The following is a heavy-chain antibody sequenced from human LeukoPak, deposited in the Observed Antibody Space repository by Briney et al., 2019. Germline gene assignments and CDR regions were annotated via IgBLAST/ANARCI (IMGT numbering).Heavy chain of an antibody. J-gene: IGHJ3*02. Sequence: ASVKVSCKASGYTFTSYAMHWVRQAPGQRLEWMGWINAGNGNTKYSQKFQGRVTITRDTSASTAYMELSSLRSEDTAVYYCARPPSIVVVAAGGDAFDIGGQGKMVTVSS. CDR1: GYTFTSYA. V-gene: IGHV1-3*01. D-gene: IGHD2-15*01. CDR3: ARPPSIVVVAAGGDAFDI. CDR2: INAGNGNT.